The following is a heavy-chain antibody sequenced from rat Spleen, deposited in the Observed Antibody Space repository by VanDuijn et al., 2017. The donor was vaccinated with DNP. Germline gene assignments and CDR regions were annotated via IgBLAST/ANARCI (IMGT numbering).Heavy chain of an antibody. V-gene: IGHV5-7*01. J-gene: IGHJ2*01. CDR2: ISYDGSST. CDR1: GLTFSDYN. Sequence: EVQLVESGGGLVQPGRSLKLSCAASGLTFSDYNMAWVRQAPRKGLEWVATISYDGSSTDYRDSVQGRFTISRDNAKRTLYLQLDSLKSEDQGTYXXXRPXXWGQGVXXTVSS. CDR3: XRPXX.